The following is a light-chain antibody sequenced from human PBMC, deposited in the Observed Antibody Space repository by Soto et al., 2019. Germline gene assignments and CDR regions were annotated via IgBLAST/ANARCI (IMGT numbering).Light chain of an antibody. CDR2: DAS. J-gene: IGKJ4*01. Sequence: EIVLTQSPGTLSLSPGERATLSCRASQSVPKNYLAWYQQKPGQAPRLLIHDASSRATGIPDRFSGSGSGTDFTLTISRLEPEDFAVYCCQQCSTSPLTFGGGTKVEIK. CDR3: QQCSTSPLT. V-gene: IGKV3-20*01. CDR1: QSVPKNY.